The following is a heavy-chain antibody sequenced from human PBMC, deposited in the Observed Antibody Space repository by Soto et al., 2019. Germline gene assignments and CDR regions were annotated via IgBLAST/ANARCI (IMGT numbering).Heavy chain of an antibody. J-gene: IGHJ4*02. V-gene: IGHV1-69*13. Sequence: GASVKVSCKASGGTFSSYAISWVRQAPGQGLEWMGGIIPILGTANYAQKFQGRVTITADESTSTAYMELSSLRSEDTAVYYCARDHTPRYYDFWSGYTPSFWGQGTLVTVSS. CDR3: ARDHTPRYYDFWSGYTPSF. CDR2: IIPILGTA. CDR1: GGTFSSYA. D-gene: IGHD3-3*01.